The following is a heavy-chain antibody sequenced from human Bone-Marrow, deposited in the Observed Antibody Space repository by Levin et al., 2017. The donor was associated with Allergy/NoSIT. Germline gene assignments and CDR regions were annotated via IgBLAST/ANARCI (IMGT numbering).Heavy chain of an antibody. CDR3: ARGPLIKAVAGTYTGSSYYGMDV. CDR1: GFTFSSYG. D-gene: IGHD6-19*01. CDR2: IWYDGSNK. V-gene: IGHV3-33*01. Sequence: GESLKISCAASGFTFSSYGMHWVRQAPGKGLEWVAVIWYDGSNKYYADSVKGRFTISRDNSKNTLYLQMNSLRAEDTAVYYCARGPLIKAVAGTYTGSSYYGMDVWGQGTTVTVSS. J-gene: IGHJ6*02.